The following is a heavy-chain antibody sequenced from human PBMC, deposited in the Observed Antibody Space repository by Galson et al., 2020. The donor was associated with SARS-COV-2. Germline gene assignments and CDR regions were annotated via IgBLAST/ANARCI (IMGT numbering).Heavy chain of an antibody. V-gene: IGHV4-4*07. D-gene: IGHD2-8*01. CDR1: GASISSSY. Sequence: PSETLSLTCSVSGASISSSYWSWIRQPAGKGLEWIGRIYNTGSTNYNPSLKSRVTMSVDTSMNQISLKVTSVTAADTAVYYCARDSPVMVTHWYFDLWGRCTLVTVSS. J-gene: IGHJ2*01. CDR2: IYNTGST. CDR3: ARDSPVMVTHWYFDL.